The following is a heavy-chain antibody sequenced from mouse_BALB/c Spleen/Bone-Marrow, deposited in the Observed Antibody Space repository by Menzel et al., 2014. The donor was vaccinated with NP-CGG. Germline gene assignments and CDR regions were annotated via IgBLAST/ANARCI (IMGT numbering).Heavy chain of an antibody. J-gene: IGHJ3*01. CDR3: TRSEPFAY. CDR2: INPSNGGT. CDR1: GYTFTSYY. Sequence: VQLQQSGAELVKPGASVKLSCKASGYTFTSYYMYWVKQRPGQGLEWIGGINPSNGGTNFNEKFKSKATLTVDKSSSTAYMKLSSLTSEDSAVYYCTRSEPFAYWGQGTLVTASA. V-gene: IGHV1S81*02.